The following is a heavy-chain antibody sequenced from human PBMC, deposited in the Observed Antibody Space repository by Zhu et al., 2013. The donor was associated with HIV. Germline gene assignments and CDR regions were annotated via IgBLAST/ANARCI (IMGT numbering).Heavy chain of an antibody. D-gene: IGHD3-10*01. CDR3: VKTGFGESFMDV. J-gene: IGHJ6*03. CDR2: ITPRLRTV. CDR1: GATFSNYA. V-gene: IGHV1-69*01. Sequence: QMQLVQSGAEVEKPGSSVKVSSKVSGATFSNYAFSWVRQAPGQGLEWIGGITPRLRTVLYAENFQGRVTITADESTNTAYLELSSLRYDDTAMYYFVKTGFGESFMDVWGNGTTVTVSS.